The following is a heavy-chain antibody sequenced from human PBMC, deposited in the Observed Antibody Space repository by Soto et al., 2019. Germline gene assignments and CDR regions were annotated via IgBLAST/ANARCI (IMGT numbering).Heavy chain of an antibody. J-gene: IGHJ6*02. CDR3: ARVGDFWSGYSNYYGMDV. D-gene: IGHD3-3*01. CDR1: GFTVSSNY. Sequence: PGGSLRLSCAASGFTVSSNYMSWVRQAPGKGLEWVSVIYSGGSTYYADSVKGRFTISRDNSKNTLYLQMNSLRAEDTAVYYCARVGDFWSGYSNYYGMDVWGQGTTVTVSS. CDR2: IYSGGST. V-gene: IGHV3-66*01.